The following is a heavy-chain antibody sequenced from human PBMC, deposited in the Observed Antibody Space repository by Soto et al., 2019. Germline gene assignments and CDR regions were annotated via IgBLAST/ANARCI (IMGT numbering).Heavy chain of an antibody. CDR1: GYTFTSYD. D-gene: IGHD2-15*01. V-gene: IGHV1-8*01. CDR2: MNPNSGNT. CDR3: ARGPYCSGDVCGMDV. J-gene: IGHJ6*02. Sequence: ASVKVSCKASGYTFTSYDINWVRQATGQGIEWMGWMNPNSGNTGYAQKFQGRVTMTRNTSISTAYMELSSLRSEDTAVYYCARGPYCSGDVCGMDVWGQGTTVTVSS.